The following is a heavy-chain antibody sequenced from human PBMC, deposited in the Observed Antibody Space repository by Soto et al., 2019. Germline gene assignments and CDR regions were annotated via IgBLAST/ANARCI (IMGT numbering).Heavy chain of an antibody. CDR2: TRNKANSYTT. CDR3: ATYCSSTSCYRYYGMDV. Sequence: GGSLRLSCAASGFTFSDHYMDWVRQAPGKGLEWVGRTRNKANSYTTEYAASVKGRFTISRDDSKNSLYLQMNSLKTEDTAVYYCATYCSSTSCYRYYGMDVWGQGTTVTVSS. J-gene: IGHJ6*02. D-gene: IGHD2-2*01. V-gene: IGHV3-72*01. CDR1: GFTFSDHY.